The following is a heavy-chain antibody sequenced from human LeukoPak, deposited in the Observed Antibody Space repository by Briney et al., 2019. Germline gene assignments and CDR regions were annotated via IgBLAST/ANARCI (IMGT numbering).Heavy chain of an antibody. CDR3: ARGPSCSSASCYGQYYYYYGMDV. CDR1: GGSFSAYY. J-gene: IGHJ6*02. V-gene: IGHV4-34*01. CDR2: INHSGST. Sequence: PPETLSLTCAVYGGSFSAYYWSWIRQPPGKGLEWIGEINHSGSTNYNPSLKSRVTISADTSKNQFSLKLSSVTAADTAVYYCARGPSCSSASCYGQYYYYYGMDVWGQGTTVTVSS. D-gene: IGHD2-2*01.